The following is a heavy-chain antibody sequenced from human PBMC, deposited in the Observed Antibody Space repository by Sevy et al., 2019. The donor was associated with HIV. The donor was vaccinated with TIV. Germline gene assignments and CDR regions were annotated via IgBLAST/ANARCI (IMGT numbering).Heavy chain of an antibody. V-gene: IGHV3-53*01. D-gene: IGHD2-15*01. CDR1: GFSVSDTY. CDR3: ARDLFSGGNAVYGY. CDR2: IYSGDKT. J-gene: IGHJ4*02. Sequence: GGSLRLSCAASGFSVSDTYMSWVRQAPGKGLEWVSVIYSGDKTYHADSVKGRFTISRDSSKNTIYLQLNSLRTEDTAVYYCARDLFSGGNAVYGYWGQGTLVTVSS.